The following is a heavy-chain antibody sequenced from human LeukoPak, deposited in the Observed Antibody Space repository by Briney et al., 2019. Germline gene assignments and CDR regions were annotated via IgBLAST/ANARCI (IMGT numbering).Heavy chain of an antibody. Sequence: SETLSLTCTVSGGSISSSSYYWGWIRQPPGKGLEWIGSIYYSGSTYYNPSLKSRVTISVDTSKNQISLKLTSVAAADTAVYYCARVGRAYSSTYYMDVWGKGTTVTVSS. CDR2: IYYSGST. D-gene: IGHD6-13*01. J-gene: IGHJ6*03. CDR3: ARVGRAYSSTYYMDV. V-gene: IGHV4-39*01. CDR1: GGSISSSSYY.